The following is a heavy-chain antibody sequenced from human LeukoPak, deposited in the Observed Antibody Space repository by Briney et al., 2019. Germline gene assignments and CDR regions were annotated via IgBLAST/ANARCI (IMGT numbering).Heavy chain of an antibody. CDR1: GGTFSSYA. Sequence: SVKVSCKASGGTFSSYAISWVRQAPGQGLEWMGRIIPIFGTANYAQKFQGRVTITADESTSTAYMELSSLRSEDTAVYYCARDGVVVVPGRTNNWFDPWGQGTLVTVSS. J-gene: IGHJ5*02. CDR3: ARDGVVVVPGRTNNWFDP. V-gene: IGHV1-69*13. D-gene: IGHD2-2*01. CDR2: IIPIFGTA.